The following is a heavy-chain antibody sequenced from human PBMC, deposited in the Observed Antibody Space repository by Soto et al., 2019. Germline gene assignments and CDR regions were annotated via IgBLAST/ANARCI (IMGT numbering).Heavy chain of an antibody. Sequence: QLQLHESGPRLVKPSETLSLTCTVSGGFVSSPGFHWGWIRQPPGKGLQWVGTISYSETTYSNPSLKRPVTISAHTSKNQFSLKLSSVTAADTAGYYCARHSSPYSYSDWFDPWGQGTLVTVSS. V-gene: IGHV4-39*01. J-gene: IGHJ5*02. CDR1: GGFVSSPGFH. CDR2: ISYSETT. CDR3: ARHSSPYSYSDWFDP. D-gene: IGHD1-26*01.